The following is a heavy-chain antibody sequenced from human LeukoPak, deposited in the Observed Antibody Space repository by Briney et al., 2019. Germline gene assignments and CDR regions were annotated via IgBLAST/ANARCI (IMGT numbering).Heavy chain of an antibody. Sequence: GGSLRLSCAASGFTFSNAWMSWVRQAPGKGLEWVGFIRSKAYGGTTEYAASVKGRFTISRDDSKSIAYLQMNSLKTEDTAVYYCTRDRGYYPDAFDIWGQGTMVTVSS. J-gene: IGHJ3*02. CDR1: GFTFSNAW. V-gene: IGHV3-49*04. CDR2: IRSKAYGGTT. CDR3: TRDRGYYPDAFDI. D-gene: IGHD3-22*01.